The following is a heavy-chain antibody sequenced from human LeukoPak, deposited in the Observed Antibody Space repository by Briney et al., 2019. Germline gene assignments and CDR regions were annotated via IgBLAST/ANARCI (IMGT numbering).Heavy chain of an antibody. CDR1: GFTFSSYW. CDR2: INDDGGST. CDR3: AKDNRRHYTSGPNPDSLH. Sequence: GGSLRLSCAASGFTFSSYWMHWVRQTPGKGLVWVSRINDDGGSTSYADSVKGRFTISRDNAKNTVYLQMNSLRVEDTAFYYCAKDNRRHYTSGPNPDSLHWGQGALVTVSS. V-gene: IGHV3-74*01. D-gene: IGHD6-19*01. J-gene: IGHJ4*02.